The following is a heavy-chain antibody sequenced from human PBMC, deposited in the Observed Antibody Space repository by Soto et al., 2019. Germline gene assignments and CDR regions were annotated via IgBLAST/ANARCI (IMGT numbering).Heavy chain of an antibody. CDR2: ISSRSSYI. CDR3: ARDTVVPAAHFDY. D-gene: IGHD2-2*01. V-gene: IGHV3-21*01. CDR1: GXTFSSYS. Sequence: GSLRLSCAASGXTFSSYSMNWVRQAPGKGLEWVSSISSRSSYIYYADSVKGRFTISRDNAKNSLYLQMNSLRAEDTAVYYCARDTVVPAAHFDYWGQGTLVPVSS. J-gene: IGHJ4*02.